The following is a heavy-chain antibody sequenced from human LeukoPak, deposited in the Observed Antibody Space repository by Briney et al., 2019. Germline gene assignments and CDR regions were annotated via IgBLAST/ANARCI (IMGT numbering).Heavy chain of an antibody. D-gene: IGHD6-19*01. CDR2: ISSRDGTI. V-gene: IGHV3-11*01. CDR1: GFTLSDYY. J-gene: IGHJ4*02. CDR3: ARETVAGTFDY. Sequence: GGSLRLSCGVAGFTLSDYYISWIRQAPGKGLEWVSDISSRDGTIHFADSVKGRFTMSRDNAENSLYLQMNSLRTDDTAVYYCARETVAGTFDYWGQGTLVTVSS.